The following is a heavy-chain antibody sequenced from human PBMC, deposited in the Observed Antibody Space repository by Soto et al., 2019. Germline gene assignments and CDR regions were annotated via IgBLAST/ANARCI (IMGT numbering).Heavy chain of an antibody. D-gene: IGHD6-19*01. V-gene: IGHV5-10-1*01. CDR2: IDPSDSYI. Sequence: GESLKISCKTSGYTFSGHWISWVRQVPGKGLQWMGNIDPSDSYINYNPALRGHVTFSVDKSSSTAYLHWRSLGPSGTAIYYCARHGAAIWLGYWGQGTLVTVSS. CDR1: GYTFSGHW. J-gene: IGHJ4*02. CDR3: ARHGAAIWLGY.